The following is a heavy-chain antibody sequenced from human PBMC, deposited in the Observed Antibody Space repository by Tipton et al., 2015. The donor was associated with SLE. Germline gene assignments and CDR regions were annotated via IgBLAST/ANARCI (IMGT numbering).Heavy chain of an antibody. CDR1: GASISTYY. J-gene: IGHJ4*02. V-gene: IGHV4-59*08. CDR2: IYYSGST. Sequence: TLSLTCTVPGASISTYYWSWIRQPPGKGLEWIGYIYYSGSTNYNPSLKSRVTMPIDTSKNQFSLRLRSVTAADTAVYYCARHRMMDSSSWAYYFDYWGQGTLVTVSS. CDR3: ARHRMMDSSSWAYYFDY. D-gene: IGHD6-13*01.